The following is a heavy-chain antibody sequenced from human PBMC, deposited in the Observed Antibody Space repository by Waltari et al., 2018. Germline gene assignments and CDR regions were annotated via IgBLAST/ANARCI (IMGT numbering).Heavy chain of an antibody. CDR1: VFTFSDLT. CDR3: ARGVLRHYGHYCDY. J-gene: IGHJ4*02. V-gene: IGHV3-72*01. D-gene: IGHD3-9*01. CDR2: SRNKANGYTT. Sequence: EVRRVASGGGSVQPGGSQRPSCAASVFTFSDLTMDWVRQAQGKGLEWVDRSRNKANGYTTEYAASMNGRFTISRDDSTNSMYLQMNSLKTEDTAVYYCARGVLRHYGHYCDYWGQGTLVTVSS.